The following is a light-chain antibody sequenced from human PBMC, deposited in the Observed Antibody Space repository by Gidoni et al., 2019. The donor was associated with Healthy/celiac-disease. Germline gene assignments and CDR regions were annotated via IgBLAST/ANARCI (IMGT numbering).Light chain of an antibody. Sequence: SSELTQDPAVSVALGQTVRITCQGDSLRSYYASWYQQKPGQAPVLVIYGKNNRPSGIPDRFSGSSSGNTACLTITGAQAEDEADYYCNSRDSSGNHLGVVFGGGTKLT. CDR2: GKN. V-gene: IGLV3-19*01. J-gene: IGLJ2*01. CDR3: NSRDSSGNHLGVV. CDR1: SLRSYY.